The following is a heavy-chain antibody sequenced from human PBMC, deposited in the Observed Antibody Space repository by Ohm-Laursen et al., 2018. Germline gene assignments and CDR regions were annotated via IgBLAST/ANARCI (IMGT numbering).Heavy chain of an antibody. J-gene: IGHJ4*02. V-gene: IGHV3-9*01. CDR2: ISWNGGSI. D-gene: IGHD1-26*01. CDR1: GFTFDDYA. CDR3: AKSVGATRLKFDY. Sequence: SLRLSCTASGFTFDDYAMHWVRQAPGKGLEWVSGISWNGGSIGYADSVKGRFTISRDNSKNTLYLQMNSLRAEDTAVYYCAKSVGATRLKFDYWGQGTLVTVSS.